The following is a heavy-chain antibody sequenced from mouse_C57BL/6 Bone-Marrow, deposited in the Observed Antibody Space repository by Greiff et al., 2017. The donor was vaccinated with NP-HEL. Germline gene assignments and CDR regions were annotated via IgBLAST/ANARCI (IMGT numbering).Heavy chain of an antibody. J-gene: IGHJ3*01. CDR1: GFTFSDYG. CDR2: ISSGSSTI. CDR3: ARGIYYDYDWFAY. V-gene: IGHV5-17*01. Sequence: EVQLVESGGGLVKPGGSLKLSCAASGFTFSDYGMHWVRQAPEKGLEWVAYISSGSSTIYYADTVKGRFTISRDNAKNTLFLQMTSLRSEDTAMYYWARGIYYDYDWFAYWGQGTLVTVSA. D-gene: IGHD2-4*01.